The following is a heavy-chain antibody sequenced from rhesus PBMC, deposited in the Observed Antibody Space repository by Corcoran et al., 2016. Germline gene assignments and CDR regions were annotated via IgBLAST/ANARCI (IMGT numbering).Heavy chain of an antibody. D-gene: IGHD7-45*01. CDR3: TRARFTNHFDY. Sequence: QVQLVQSGAEVKKPGASVKLSCKASGYTFTSYYINWVRPAPGQVLEGMEWTNPTHDKTANAQKFQGRVTMTRDTSTSTAYMELSSLRSEDTAVYYCTRARFTNHFDYWGQGVLVTVSS. J-gene: IGHJ4*01. CDR1: GYTFTSYY. V-gene: IGHV1S9*01. CDR2: TNPTHDKT.